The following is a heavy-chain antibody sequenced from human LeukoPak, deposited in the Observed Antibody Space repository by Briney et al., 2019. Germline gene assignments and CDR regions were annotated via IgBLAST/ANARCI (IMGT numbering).Heavy chain of an antibody. V-gene: IGHV4-39*07. Sequence: SETLSLTCTVSGGSISSSSYYWGWIRQPPGKGLEWIGSIYYSGSTYYNPSLKSRVTISVDTSKNQFSLKLSSVTAADTAVYYCARDVSSYWGQGTLVTVSS. CDR1: GGSISSSSYY. CDR3: ARDVSSY. J-gene: IGHJ4*02. CDR2: IYYSGST. D-gene: IGHD6-6*01.